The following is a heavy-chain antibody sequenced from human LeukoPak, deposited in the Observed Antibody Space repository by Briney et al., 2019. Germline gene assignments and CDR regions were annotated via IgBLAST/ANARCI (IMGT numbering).Heavy chain of an antibody. CDR3: ARGSDFWSGHLDY. V-gene: IGHV3-48*01. CDR1: GFTFSSYS. CDR2: ISSSSTI. J-gene: IGHJ4*02. D-gene: IGHD3-3*01. Sequence: GGSLRLPCAASGFTFSSYSMNWVRQAPGKGLEWVSYISSSSTIYYADSVKGRFTISRDNAKNSLYLQMNNLRAEDTAVYYCARGSDFWSGHLDYWGQGTLVSVSS.